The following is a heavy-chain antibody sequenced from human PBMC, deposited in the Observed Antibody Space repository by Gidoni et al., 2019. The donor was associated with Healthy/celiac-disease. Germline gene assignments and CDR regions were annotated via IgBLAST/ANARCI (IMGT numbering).Heavy chain of an antibody. Sequence: QVQLVQSGAEVKKPGASVKVSCKASGYTFTSYDIKWVRQATGQGLEWMGWMNPNSGNTGYAQKFQGRVTMTRNTSISTAYMELSSLRSEDTAVYYCARGTQQLVPWGTYYYYGMDVWGQGTTVTVSS. CDR3: ARGTQQLVPWGTYYYYGMDV. CDR1: GYTFTSYD. D-gene: IGHD6-13*01. V-gene: IGHV1-8*01. J-gene: IGHJ6*02. CDR2: MNPNSGNT.